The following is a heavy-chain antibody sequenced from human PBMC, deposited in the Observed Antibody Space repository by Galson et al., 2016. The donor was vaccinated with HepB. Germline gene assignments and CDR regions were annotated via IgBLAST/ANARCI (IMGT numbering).Heavy chain of an antibody. CDR1: GFSFSTFA. CDR2: ISGSGTNT. D-gene: IGHD2-21*02. V-gene: IGHV3-23*01. Sequence: SLRLSCAASGFSFSTFAMSWVRQAPGKGLEWVSAISGSGTNTYYEDSVKGRFTISRDNSKNTLFLQMNSLRAEDTAVYYCAKSLLGVTLVSYYYGMDVWGQGTTVTVSS. J-gene: IGHJ6*02. CDR3: AKSLLGVTLVSYYYGMDV.